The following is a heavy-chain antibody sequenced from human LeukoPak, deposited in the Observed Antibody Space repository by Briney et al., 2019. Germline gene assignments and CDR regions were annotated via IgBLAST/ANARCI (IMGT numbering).Heavy chain of an antibody. CDR2: ISAYNGNT. Sequence: ASVKVSCKASGYTFTSYGISWVRQAPGQGLEWMGWISAYNGNTNYAQKLQGRVTMTTDTSTSTAYMELRSLRSDDTAVYYCASVGGAGAVLQGGYYFDYWGQGTLVTVSS. J-gene: IGHJ4*02. V-gene: IGHV1-18*01. D-gene: IGHD2-15*01. CDR1: GYTFTSYG. CDR3: ASVGGAGAVLQGGYYFDY.